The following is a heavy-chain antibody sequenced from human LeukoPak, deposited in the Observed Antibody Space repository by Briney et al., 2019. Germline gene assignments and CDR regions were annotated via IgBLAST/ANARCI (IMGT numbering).Heavy chain of an antibody. CDR1: GFTFSSYG. J-gene: IGHJ4*02. CDR2: IWYDGSNK. D-gene: IGHD5-18*01. V-gene: IGHV3-33*06. Sequence: PGRSLRLSCAASGFTFSSYGMHWVRQAPGKGLEWVAVIWYDGSNKYYADSVKGRFTISRDNSKNTLYLQMNSLRAEDTAVYYCAKDLRGYSYGPDVLDYWGQGTLVTVSS. CDR3: AKDLRGYSYGPDVLDY.